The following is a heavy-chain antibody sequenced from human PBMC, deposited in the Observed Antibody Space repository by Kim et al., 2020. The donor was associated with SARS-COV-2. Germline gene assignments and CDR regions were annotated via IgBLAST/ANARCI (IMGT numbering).Heavy chain of an antibody. D-gene: IGHD3-22*01. CDR3: ASPDDNDSSGYYYAY. V-gene: IGHV1-18*04. Sequence: ASVKVSCKASGYTFTSYGISWVRQAPGQGLEWMGWISAYNGNTNYAQKLQGRVTMTTDTSTSTAYMELRSLRSDDTAVYYCASPDDNDSSGYYYAYWGQGTLVTVSS. J-gene: IGHJ4*02. CDR1: GYTFTSYG. CDR2: ISAYNGNT.